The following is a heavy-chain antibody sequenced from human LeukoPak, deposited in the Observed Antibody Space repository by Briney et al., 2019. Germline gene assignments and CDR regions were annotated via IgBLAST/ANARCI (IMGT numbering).Heavy chain of an antibody. CDR1: GGTFSSYA. Sequence: SVKVSCKASGGTFSSYAISWVRQAPGQGLEWMGGIIPIFGTANYAQKFQGRVTITADESTSTAYMELSSLRSEDTAVYYCARGYSQGAWVDYWGQGTLVTVSS. V-gene: IGHV1-69*13. CDR2: IIPIFGTA. J-gene: IGHJ4*02. CDR3: ARGYSQGAWVDY. D-gene: IGHD5-18*01.